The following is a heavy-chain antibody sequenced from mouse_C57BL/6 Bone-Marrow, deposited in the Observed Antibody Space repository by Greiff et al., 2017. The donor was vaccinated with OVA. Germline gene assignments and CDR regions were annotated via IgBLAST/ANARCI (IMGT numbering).Heavy chain of an antibody. Sequence: VQLQQSGPELVKPGASVKISCKASGYAFSSSWMNWVKQRPGKGLEWIGRIYPGDGDTNYNGKFKGKATLTADKSSSTAYMQLSSLTSEDSAVYFCAHDGYDAMDYWGQGTSVTVSS. D-gene: IGHD2-3*01. CDR2: IYPGDGDT. CDR1: GYAFSSSW. CDR3: AHDGYDAMDY. J-gene: IGHJ4*01. V-gene: IGHV1-82*01.